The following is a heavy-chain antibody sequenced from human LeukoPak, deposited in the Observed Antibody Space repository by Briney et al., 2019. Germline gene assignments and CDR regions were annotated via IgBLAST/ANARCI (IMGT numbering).Heavy chain of an antibody. D-gene: IGHD3-16*01. CDR1: GYTFTRYG. CDR2: INAYNGNT. V-gene: IGHV1-18*01. J-gene: IGHJ4*02. Sequence: ASVKVSCKASGYTFTRYGINWVRQAPGQGLEWMGWINAYNGNTNYAQKLQGRVTMTTDTSTSTAYMELRTLRSDDTAVYYCARDHSYASRGGSFDYWGQGTLVTVSS. CDR3: ARDHSYASRGGSFDY.